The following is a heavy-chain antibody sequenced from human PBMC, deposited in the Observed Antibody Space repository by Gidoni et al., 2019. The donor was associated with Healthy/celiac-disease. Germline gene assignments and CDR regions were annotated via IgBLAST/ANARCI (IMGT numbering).Heavy chain of an antibody. J-gene: IGHJ4*02. V-gene: IGHV3-23*01. CDR3: AKDRRSSGYYDY. Sequence: EVQLLESGGGLVQPGGSLRLSFASFGFTFSSYARSWVRQAPGKGLEWVSAISGSGGSTYYADSVKGRFTISRDNSKNTLYLQMNSLRAEDTAVYYCAKDRRSSGYYDYWGQGTLVTVSS. D-gene: IGHD6-19*01. CDR2: ISGSGGST. CDR1: GFTFSSYA.